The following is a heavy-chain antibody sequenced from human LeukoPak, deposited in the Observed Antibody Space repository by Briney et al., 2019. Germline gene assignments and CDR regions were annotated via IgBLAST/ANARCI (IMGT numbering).Heavy chain of an antibody. Sequence: SSETLSLTCAVYGGSFSGYYWSWIRQPPGKGLEWIGEINHSGSTNYNPSLKSRVTISVDTSKNQFSLKLSSVTAADTAVYYCARGWYVGWLQAPFDYWGQGTLVTVSS. V-gene: IGHV4-34*01. CDR3: ARGWYVGWLQAPFDY. CDR1: GGSFSGYY. J-gene: IGHJ4*02. CDR2: INHSGST. D-gene: IGHD5-24*01.